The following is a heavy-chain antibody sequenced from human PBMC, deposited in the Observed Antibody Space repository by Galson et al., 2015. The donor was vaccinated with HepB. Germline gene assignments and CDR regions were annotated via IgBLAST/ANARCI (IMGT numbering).Heavy chain of an antibody. CDR3: AKDALLAPYYDFQGYFDY. J-gene: IGHJ4*02. CDR2: ISSSSTYI. Sequence: SLRLSCAASGFNFTNYSMNWVRQAPGKGLEWVSSISSSSTYISYADSLKGRFSISRDNAKSSLYLQMNSLRAEDTAVYYCAKDALLAPYYDFQGYFDYWGQGTLVTVSS. V-gene: IGHV3-21*01. D-gene: IGHD3-3*01. CDR1: GFNFTNYS.